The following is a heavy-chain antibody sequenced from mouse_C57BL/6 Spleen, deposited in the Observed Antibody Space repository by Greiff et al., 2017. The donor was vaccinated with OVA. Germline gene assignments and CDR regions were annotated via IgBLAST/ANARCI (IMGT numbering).Heavy chain of an antibody. V-gene: IGHV1-26*01. D-gene: IGHD2-5*01. J-gene: IGHJ1*03. CDR3: ARPAYYSNSSYWYFDV. CDR1: GYTFTDYY. Sequence: VQLQQSGPELVKPGASVKISCKASGYTFTDYYMNWVKQSHGKSLEWIGDINPNNGGTSYNQKFKGKATLTVDKSSSTAYMELRSLTSEDSAVYYCARPAYYSNSSYWYFDVWGTGTTVTVSS. CDR2: INPNNGGT.